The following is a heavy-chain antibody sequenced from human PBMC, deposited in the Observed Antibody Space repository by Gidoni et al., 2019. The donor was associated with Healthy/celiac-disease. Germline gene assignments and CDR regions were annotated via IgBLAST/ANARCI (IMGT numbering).Heavy chain of an antibody. V-gene: IGHV4-39*07. D-gene: IGHD4-17*01. CDR1: GGSISSSSYY. J-gene: IGHJ4*02. CDR3: AREAGGYGDENIDY. CDR2: IYYSGST. Sequence: QLQLQESGPGLVKPSETLSLTCTVSGGSISSSSYYWGWIRQPPGKGLEWIGSIYYSGSTYYNPSLKSRVTISVDTSKNQFSLKLSSVTAADTAVYYCAREAGGYGDENIDYWGQGTLVTVSS.